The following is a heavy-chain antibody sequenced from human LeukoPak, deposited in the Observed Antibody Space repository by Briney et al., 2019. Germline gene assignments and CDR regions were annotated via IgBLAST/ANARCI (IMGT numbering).Heavy chain of an antibody. D-gene: IGHD2-2*02. CDR2: IYTSGST. Sequence: PSETLSLTCTVSGGSISSYYWSWIRQPAGKGLEWIGRIYTSGSTNYNPSLKSRVTMSVDTSKNQFSLKLSSVTAADTAVYYCAREPQSVVVPAAIGYYYYYYMDVWGKGTTVTVSS. CDR3: AREPQSVVVPAAIGYYYYYYMDV. J-gene: IGHJ6*03. V-gene: IGHV4-4*07. CDR1: GGSISSYY.